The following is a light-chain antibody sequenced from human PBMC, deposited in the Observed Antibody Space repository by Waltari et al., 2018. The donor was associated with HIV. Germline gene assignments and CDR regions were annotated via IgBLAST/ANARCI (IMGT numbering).Light chain of an antibody. V-gene: IGKV3-15*01. CDR3: HQHNYSPRS. J-gene: IGKJ1*01. Sequence: VMTQSPATLSVSPGGSAPLSCRTSDSIGNNLIWYQQRPGQAPRVLIYGASTRAPGIPGRMTGSGSGTECTLTINNLQPEDTAVYYCHQHNYSPRSFGQGTRVDLK. CDR1: DSIGNN. CDR2: GAS.